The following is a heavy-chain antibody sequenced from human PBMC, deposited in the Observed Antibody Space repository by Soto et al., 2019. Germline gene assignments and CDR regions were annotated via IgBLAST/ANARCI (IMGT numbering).Heavy chain of an antibody. D-gene: IGHD3-10*01. CDR2: ISGSGETP. V-gene: IGHV3-23*01. CDR1: GFTFRDFA. Sequence: GGSLRLSCAPSGFTFRDFAMIWVRQAPGKRLEWVSAISGSGETPYYADSVKGRFIISRDNFRNTLYLQMSSLRVEDTAVYYCTKDRRITMVLASLRSFDSWGQGTLVTVSA. CDR3: TKDRRITMVLASLRSFDS. J-gene: IGHJ4*02.